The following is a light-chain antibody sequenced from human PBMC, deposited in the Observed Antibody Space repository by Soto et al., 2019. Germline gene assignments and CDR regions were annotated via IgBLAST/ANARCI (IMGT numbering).Light chain of an antibody. CDR1: SGHSSYI. Sequence: QLVLTQSSSASASLGSSVKLTCTLSSGHSSYIIAWHQQQPGKAPRYLMKLEGSGSYNKGSGVPDRFSGSSSGADRYLTISNLQFEDEADYYCETWERNTQNWVFGGGTKLTVL. CDR3: ETWERNTQNWV. CDR2: LEGSGSY. J-gene: IGLJ3*02. V-gene: IGLV4-60*02.